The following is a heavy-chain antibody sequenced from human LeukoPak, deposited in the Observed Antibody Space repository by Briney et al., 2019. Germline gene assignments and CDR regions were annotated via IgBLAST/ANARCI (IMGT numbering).Heavy chain of an antibody. CDR2: INHSGSI. CDR3: ASRARRYYYDSSGGWYYFDY. D-gene: IGHD3-22*01. CDR1: GGSFSGYY. V-gene: IGHV4-34*01. J-gene: IGHJ4*02. Sequence: SETLSLTCAVYGGSFSGYYWSWIRQPPGKGLEWIGEINHSGSINYNPSLKSRVTISVDTSKSQFSLKLSSVTAADTAVYYCASRARRYYYDSSGGWYYFDYWGQGTLVTVSS.